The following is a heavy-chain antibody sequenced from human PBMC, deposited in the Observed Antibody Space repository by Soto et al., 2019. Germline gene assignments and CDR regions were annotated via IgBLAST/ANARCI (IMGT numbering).Heavy chain of an antibody. CDR1: GFTVSSNY. Sequence: EVQLVESGGGLIQPGGSLRLSCAASGFTVSSNYMSWVRQAPGKGLEWVSVIYSGGSTYYADSVKGRFTISRDNSKNTLYLQMNSLRAEDTAVYYSARVSPGDYYYGMDVWGQGTTVTVSS. CDR3: ARVSPGDYYYGMDV. V-gene: IGHV3-53*01. D-gene: IGHD3-10*01. CDR2: IYSGGST. J-gene: IGHJ6*02.